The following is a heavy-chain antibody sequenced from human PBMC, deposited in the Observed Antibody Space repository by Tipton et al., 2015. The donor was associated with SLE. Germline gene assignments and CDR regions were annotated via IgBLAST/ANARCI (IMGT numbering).Heavy chain of an antibody. D-gene: IGHD3-16*01. CDR3: ARGLGDYGFDP. J-gene: IGHJ5*02. Sequence: TLSLTCSVSGVSIGNYPWRWGWIRQPPGKGLEWIGTVSYSGRTYYSPSLKSRDTMSLDTSRDQFSLRLTSVTAADTAVYYCARGLGDYGFDPWGQGTLVTVSS. CDR1: GVSIGNYPWR. CDR2: VSYSGRT. V-gene: IGHV4-39*07.